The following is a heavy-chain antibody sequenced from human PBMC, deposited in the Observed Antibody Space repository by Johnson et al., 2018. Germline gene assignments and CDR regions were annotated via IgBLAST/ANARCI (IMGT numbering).Heavy chain of an antibody. CDR2: IGTTRDA. CDR1: GFTFSNYD. V-gene: IGHV3-13*01. J-gene: IGHJ3*02. CDR3: AKATGRQLAVAIPGPLMAFDI. Sequence: EQLVQSGGGLVLPGGSLRLSCAASGFTFSNYDMHWVRQATGKGLDWVLAIGTTRDANHPGSVKGRCHISRAKAKNSLYLQMNSLRTEDTALFYFAKATGRQLAVAIPGPLMAFDIWGQGTMVTVSS. D-gene: IGHD6-19*01.